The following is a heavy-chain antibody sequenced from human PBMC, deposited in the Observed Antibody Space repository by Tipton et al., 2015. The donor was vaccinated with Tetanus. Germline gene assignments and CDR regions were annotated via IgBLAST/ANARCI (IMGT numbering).Heavy chain of an antibody. Sequence: QLVQSGAEVKKPGSSVKVSCKASGGTFSSYAISWVRQAPGQGLEWMGGIIPIFGTANYAQKLQGRVTMTTDTSTSTAYMELRSLRSDDTAVYYCARESPAVENYFDYWGQGSLVTVSS. CDR1: GGTFSSYA. CDR3: ARESPAVENYFDY. J-gene: IGHJ4*02. CDR2: IIPIFGTA. V-gene: IGHV1-69*06. D-gene: IGHD6-19*01.